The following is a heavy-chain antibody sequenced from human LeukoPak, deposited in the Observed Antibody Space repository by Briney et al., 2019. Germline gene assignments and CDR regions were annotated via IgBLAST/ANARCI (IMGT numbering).Heavy chain of an antibody. CDR2: ISSSISYI. CDR1: GFTFRTYS. D-gene: IGHD6-19*01. J-gene: IGHJ4*02. CDR3: ARGPLWAGDYFDY. V-gene: IGHV3-21*01. Sequence: GGSLRLSCAASGFTFRTYSMNWVRQAPGKGLEWVSSISSSISYISYADSVKGRFTISRDNAKNSLYLQMNSLRAEDTAVYYCARGPLWAGDYFDYWGQGTLVTVSS.